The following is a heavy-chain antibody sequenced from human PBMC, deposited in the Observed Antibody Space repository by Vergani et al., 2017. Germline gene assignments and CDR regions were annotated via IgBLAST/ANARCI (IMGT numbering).Heavy chain of an antibody. J-gene: IGHJ6*02. CDR1: GFTFSSYG. V-gene: IGHV3-30*18. CDR2: ISYDGSNK. Sequence: QVQLVESGGGVVQPGRSLRLSCAASGFTFSSYGMHWVRQAPGKGLEWVAVISYDGSNKYYADSVKGRFTISRDTSKNTLYLQMNSLRAEDTAVYHCAKDSLPKAAVVYGIDVWGQGSTVTVSS. D-gene: IGHD6-13*01. CDR3: AKDSLPKAAVVYGIDV.